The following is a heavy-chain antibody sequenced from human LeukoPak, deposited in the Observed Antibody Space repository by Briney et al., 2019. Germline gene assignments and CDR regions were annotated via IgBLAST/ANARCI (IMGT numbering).Heavy chain of an antibody. CDR1: GGSISSYY. CDR3: ARELYSSGWRFDY. Sequence: SETLSLTCTVSGGSISSYYWSWIRQHPGKGLEWIGYIYYSGSTYYNPSLKSRVTISVDTSKNQFSLKLSSVTAADTAVYYCARELYSSGWRFDYWGQGTLVTVSS. CDR2: IYYSGST. D-gene: IGHD6-19*01. V-gene: IGHV4-59*06. J-gene: IGHJ4*02.